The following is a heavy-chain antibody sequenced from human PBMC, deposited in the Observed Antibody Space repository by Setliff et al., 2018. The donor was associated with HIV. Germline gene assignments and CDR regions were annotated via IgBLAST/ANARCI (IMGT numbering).Heavy chain of an antibody. CDR3: AREGVNFWTPPGWFDP. J-gene: IGHJ5*02. CDR2: INHSGST. CDR1: GGSFSGYY. V-gene: IGHV4-34*01. D-gene: IGHD3-3*01. Sequence: PSETLSLTCAVYGGSFSGYYWSWIRQPPGKGLEWIGEINHSGSTNYNRSLKSRVTISVDTSKNQFSLNLSSVTAADTAVYYCAREGVNFWTPPGWFDPWGQGTLVTVSS.